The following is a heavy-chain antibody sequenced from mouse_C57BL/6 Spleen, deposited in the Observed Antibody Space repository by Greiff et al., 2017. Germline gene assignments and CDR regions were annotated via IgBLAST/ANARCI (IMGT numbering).Heavy chain of an antibody. D-gene: IGHD3-2*02. CDR1: GYTFTSYW. J-gene: IGHJ4*01. Sequence: QVQLQQPGAELVKPGASVKLSCKASGYTFTSYWMQWVKQRPGQGLEWIGEIDPSDSYTNYNQKFKGKATLTVDTSSSTAYMQLSSLTSEDAAVYYCARQLRPHYAMDYWGQGTSVTGSS. V-gene: IGHV1-50*01. CDR3: ARQLRPHYAMDY. CDR2: IDPSDSYT.